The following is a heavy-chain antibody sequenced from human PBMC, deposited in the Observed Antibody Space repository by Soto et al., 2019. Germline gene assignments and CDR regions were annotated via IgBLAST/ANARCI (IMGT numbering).Heavy chain of an antibody. CDR1: GFTFSNYA. CDR3: AKNGLGSLTTYCNSGDCHYAFDI. J-gene: IGHJ3*02. CDR2: ISGGGDGT. V-gene: IGHV3-23*01. D-gene: IGHD2-21*02. Sequence: ESGGGLVQPGGSLRLSCAASGFTFSNYAMTWVRQAPGKGLEWVSTISGGGDGTFYADSVKGRFTISRDNSRNTVYLQMNSLRAEDTAVYYCAKNGLGSLTTYCNSGDCHYAFDIWGQGTMVTVSS.